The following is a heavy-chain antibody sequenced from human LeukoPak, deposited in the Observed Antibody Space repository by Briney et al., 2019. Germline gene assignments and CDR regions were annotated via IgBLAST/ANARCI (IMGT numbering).Heavy chain of an antibody. CDR3: ACDYGGNSGVDY. J-gene: IGHJ4*02. CDR1: RFTFSSYG. Sequence: GGSLRLSCAASRFTFSSYGMHWVRQAPGKGLEWVTFIWFDGSDKYYADSVKGRFTTSRDNSKNTLYLQMNSLRAEDTAVYYCACDYGGNSGVDYWGQGTLVTVSS. D-gene: IGHD4-23*01. V-gene: IGHV3-33*08. CDR2: IWFDGSDK.